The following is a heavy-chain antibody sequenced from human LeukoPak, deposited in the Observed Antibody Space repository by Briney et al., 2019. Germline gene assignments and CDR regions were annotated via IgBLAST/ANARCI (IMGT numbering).Heavy chain of an antibody. D-gene: IGHD5-24*01. V-gene: IGHV4-34*01. CDR2: INHSGST. CDR3: ARRDGYNDFEY. J-gene: IGHJ4*02. CDR1: GGSFSGYY. Sequence: SETLSLTCAVYGGSFSGYYWSWIRQPPGKGLEWIGEINHSGSTNYNPSLKSRVTISVDTSKNQFSLKLSSVTAADTAVYYCARRDGYNDFEYWGQGSLVTVSS.